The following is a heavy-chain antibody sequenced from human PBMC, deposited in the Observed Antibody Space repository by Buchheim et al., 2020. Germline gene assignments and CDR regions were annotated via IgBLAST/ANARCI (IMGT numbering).Heavy chain of an antibody. CDR2: INHSGST. J-gene: IGHJ4*02. D-gene: IGHD6-19*01. CDR3: ARGRYVRGYSSGWRGFDN. Sequence: QVQLQQWGAGLLKPSETLSLTCAVYGGSFSGYYWSWIRQPPGKGLEWIGEINHSGSTNYNPSLKSRVTISVDTSKNQFSLKLSSVTAADTAVYYCARGRYVRGYSSGWRGFDNWGQGTL. V-gene: IGHV4-34*01. CDR1: GGSFSGYY.